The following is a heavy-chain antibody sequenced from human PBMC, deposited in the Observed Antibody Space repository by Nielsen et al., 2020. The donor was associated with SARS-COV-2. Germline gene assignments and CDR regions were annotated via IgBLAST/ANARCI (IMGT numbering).Heavy chain of an antibody. J-gene: IGHJ4*02. CDR1: GFTFHDYA. D-gene: IGHD5-18*01. CDR3: VKDAPIYSNTPGFFDY. CDR2: ISWNSHNI. V-gene: IGHV3-9*01. Sequence: GGSLRLSCVASGFTFHDYAMHWVRQVPGKGLEWVSTISWNSHNIVYADSVKGRFTISRDNTMNSLYLQINSVTIEDTALYYCVKDAPIYSNTPGFFDYWGQGTLVTVSS.